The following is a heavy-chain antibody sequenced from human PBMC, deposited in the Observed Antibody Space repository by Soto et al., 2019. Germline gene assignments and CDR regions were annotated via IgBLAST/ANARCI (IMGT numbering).Heavy chain of an antibody. CDR2: TDYSGST. Sequence: PSETLSLTCIVSGASVSSNSYYWTWIRQPPGKGLEWIGYTDYSGSTKYNPSLKSRVTISVDTSKNQFSLRVSPVTAADTAMYYCARADRQYCSVSTCYIFDYWGQGTQVTVYS. V-gene: IGHV4-61*01. CDR3: ARADRQYCSVSTCYIFDY. CDR1: GASVSSNSYY. D-gene: IGHD2-2*02. J-gene: IGHJ4*02.